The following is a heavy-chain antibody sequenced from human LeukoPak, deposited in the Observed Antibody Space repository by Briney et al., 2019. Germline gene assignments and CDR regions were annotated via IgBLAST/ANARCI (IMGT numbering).Heavy chain of an antibody. CDR1: GYSISSGYY. J-gene: IGHJ5*02. CDR2: IYHSGST. V-gene: IGHV4-38-2*02. Sequence: SETLSLTCTVSGYSISSGYYWGWIRPPPGKGLEWIGSIYHSGSTYYNPSLKSRVTISVDTSKNQFSLKLSSVTAADTAVYYCAREPFPNDYGDYVVGELGWFDPWGQGTLVTVSS. CDR3: AREPFPNDYGDYVVGELGWFDP. D-gene: IGHD4-17*01.